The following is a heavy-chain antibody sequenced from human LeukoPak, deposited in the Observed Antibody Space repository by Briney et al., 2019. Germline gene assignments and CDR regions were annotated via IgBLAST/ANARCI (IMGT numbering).Heavy chain of an antibody. D-gene: IGHD5-12*01. Sequence: ASVQVSCKASGYTFTGYYMHWVRQAPGQGLEWMGWINPNSGGTNYAQKFQGWVTMTRDTSISTAYMELSRLRSDDTAVYYCAREGYSGYDYGFSTWGQGTLVTVSS. CDR2: INPNSGGT. J-gene: IGHJ5*02. CDR1: GYTFTGYY. CDR3: AREGYSGYDYGFST. V-gene: IGHV1-2*04.